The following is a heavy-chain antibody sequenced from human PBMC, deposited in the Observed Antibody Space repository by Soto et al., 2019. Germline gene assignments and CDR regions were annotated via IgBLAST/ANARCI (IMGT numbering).Heavy chain of an antibody. CDR2: MNPNSGNT. CDR3: ARGRAWTTAPSWYYYDSSGYQRLDY. D-gene: IGHD3-22*01. Sequence: ASVKVSCKASGYTFTSYDINWVRQATGQGLEWMGWMNPNSGNTGYAQKFQGRVTMTRNTSISTAYMELSSLRSEDTAVYYCARGRAWTTAPSWYYYDSSGYQRLDYWRQGTLVTVSS. V-gene: IGHV1-8*01. J-gene: IGHJ4*02. CDR1: GYTFTSYD.